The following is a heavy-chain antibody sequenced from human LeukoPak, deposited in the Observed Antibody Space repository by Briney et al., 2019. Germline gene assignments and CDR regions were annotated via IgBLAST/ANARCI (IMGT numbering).Heavy chain of an antibody. CDR3: ARDGKGYYYDSRLDY. Sequence: PSETLSLTCTVSGYSISSGYYWGWIRQPPGKGLEWIGSIYHSGSTYYNPSLKSRVTISVDTSKNQFSLKLSSVTAADTAVYYCARDGKGYYYDSRLDYWGQGTLVTVSS. V-gene: IGHV4-38-2*02. D-gene: IGHD3-22*01. CDR1: GYSISSGYY. CDR2: IYHSGST. J-gene: IGHJ4*02.